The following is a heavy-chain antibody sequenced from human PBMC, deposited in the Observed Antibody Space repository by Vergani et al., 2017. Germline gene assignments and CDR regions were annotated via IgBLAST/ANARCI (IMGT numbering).Heavy chain of an antibody. CDR2: IIPILGIA. V-gene: IGHV1-69*02. Sequence: QVQLVQSGAEVKKPGSSVKVSCKASGGTFSSYTISWVRQAPGQGLEWMGRIIPILGIANYAQKFQGRVTITADKSTSTAYMELSSLRSEDTAVYYCARGPGDDYVWGSYRYTDGGGVDYWGQGTLVTVSS. J-gene: IGHJ4*02. D-gene: IGHD3-16*02. CDR3: ARGPGDDYVWGSYRYTDGGGVDY. CDR1: GGTFSSYT.